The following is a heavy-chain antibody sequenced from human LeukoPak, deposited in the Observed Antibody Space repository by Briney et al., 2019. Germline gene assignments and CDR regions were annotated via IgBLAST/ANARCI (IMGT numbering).Heavy chain of an antibody. V-gene: IGHV4-34*01. J-gene: IGHJ6*02. CDR3: ARLKRKDYYYYGMDA. Sequence: SETLSLTCAVYGGSFSGYYWSWIRQPPGKGLEWIGEINHSGSTNYNPSLKSRVTISVDTSKNQFSLKLSSVTAADTAVYYCARLKRKDYYYYGMDAWGQGTTVTVSS. CDR2: INHSGST. CDR1: GGSFSGYY.